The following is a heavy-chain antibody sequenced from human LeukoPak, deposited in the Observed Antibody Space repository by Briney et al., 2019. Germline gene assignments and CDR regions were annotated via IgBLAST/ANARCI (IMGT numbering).Heavy chain of an antibody. J-gene: IGHJ3*02. D-gene: IGHD4-17*01. V-gene: IGHV3-30*03. CDR2: ISYDGSNK. CDR1: GFTFSSYG. Sequence: PAGGSLRLSCAASGFTFSSYGMHWVRQAPGKGLEWVAVISYDGSNKYYADSVKGRFTISRDNSKNTLYLQMNSLRAEDTAVYYCATHYGDYLDALDIWGQGTMVTVSS. CDR3: ATHYGDYLDALDI.